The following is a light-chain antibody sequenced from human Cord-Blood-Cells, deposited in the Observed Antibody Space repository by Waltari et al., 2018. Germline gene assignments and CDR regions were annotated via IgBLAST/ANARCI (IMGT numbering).Light chain of an antibody. V-gene: IGKV1-39*01. J-gene: IGKJ1*01. CDR1: QSIRSY. CDR2: AAS. CDR3: QQSYSTPA. Sequence: DIQMTQSPSSLSASVGDRVTITCRASQSIRSYLNWYQQKPGKAPKLLIYAASSLQSGVPSRFSGSGSGTEFTLTISSLQPEDFATYYCQQSYSTPAFGQGTKVEIK.